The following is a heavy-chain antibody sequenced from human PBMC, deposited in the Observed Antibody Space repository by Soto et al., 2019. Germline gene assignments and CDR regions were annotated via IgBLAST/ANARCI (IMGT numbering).Heavy chain of an antibody. Sequence: GXSVKVSCKASGYTFTGYYMHWVRQAPGQGLEWMGWINPNSGGTNYAQKFQGWVTMTRDTSISTAYMELSRLRSDDTAVYYCARAPQLELRIKDGYYYGMDVWGQGTTVTVSS. CDR2: INPNSGGT. CDR1: GYTFTGYY. J-gene: IGHJ6*02. D-gene: IGHD1-7*01. CDR3: ARAPQLELRIKDGYYYGMDV. V-gene: IGHV1-2*04.